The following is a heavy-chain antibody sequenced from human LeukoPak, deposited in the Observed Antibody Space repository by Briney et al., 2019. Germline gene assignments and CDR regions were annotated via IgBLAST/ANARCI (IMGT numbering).Heavy chain of an antibody. CDR2: ISDSGGRT. D-gene: IGHD6-13*01. Sequence: GGSLRLSCAASGFTFSTYAMTWVRQAPGKGLEWVSSISDSGGRTFYADSVKGRFTVSRDNSKNTLFLQMNSLRAEDTAVYYCAKDPGSGSWCHPFDYWGQGTLLTVSS. CDR1: GFTFSTYA. CDR3: AKDPGSGSWCHPFDY. J-gene: IGHJ4*02. V-gene: IGHV3-23*01.